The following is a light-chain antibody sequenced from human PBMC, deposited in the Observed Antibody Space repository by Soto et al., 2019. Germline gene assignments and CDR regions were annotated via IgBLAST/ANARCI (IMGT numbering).Light chain of an antibody. CDR1: SSDVGGYNY. V-gene: IGLV2-11*01. Sequence: QSVLTQPRSVSGSAGQSVTISCTGTSSDVGGYNYVSWYQQHPGKAPKLMIYDVSKRPSGVPDRFSGSKSGNTASLTISGLQAEDEADYYCCSYAGSFTYFFGTGTKVTVL. J-gene: IGLJ1*01. CDR3: CSYAGSFTYF. CDR2: DVS.